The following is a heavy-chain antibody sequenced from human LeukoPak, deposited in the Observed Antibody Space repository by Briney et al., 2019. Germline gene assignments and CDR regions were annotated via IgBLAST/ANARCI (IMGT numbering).Heavy chain of an antibody. V-gene: IGHV4-34*01. CDR1: GASVSGYY. Sequence: SQTLSLTCALVGASVSGYYWSSIRHPPGNGLEWVGEINDSGRTNYNPSLESRVTISVDTSKNHFSLKLSSVTAADTSVYYCARSLGYYYYYYMDVWGKGTTVTVSS. CDR2: INDSGRT. D-gene: IGHD7-27*01. J-gene: IGHJ6*03. CDR3: ARSLGYYYYYYMDV.